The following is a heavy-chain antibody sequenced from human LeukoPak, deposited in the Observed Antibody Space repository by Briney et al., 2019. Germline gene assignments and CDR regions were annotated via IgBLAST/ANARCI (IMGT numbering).Heavy chain of an antibody. Sequence: ASVKVSCKASGYTFTSYAMNWVRQAPGQGLEWMGWINTNTGNPTYAQGFTGRFVFSLDTSVSTAYLQISSLKAEDTAVYYCARESDSSGYSEYYFDYWGQGTLVTVSS. D-gene: IGHD3-22*01. CDR2: INTNTGNP. V-gene: IGHV7-4-1*02. CDR1: GYTFTSYA. CDR3: ARESDSSGYSEYYFDY. J-gene: IGHJ4*02.